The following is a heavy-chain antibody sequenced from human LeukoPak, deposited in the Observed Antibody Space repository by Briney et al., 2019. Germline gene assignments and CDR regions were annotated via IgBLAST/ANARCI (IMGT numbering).Heavy chain of an antibody. CDR2: ISGGTSNI. CDR1: GFTFSVYT. V-gene: IGHV3-21*01. Sequence: GGSLRLSCVASGFTFSVYTMNWVRQAPGKGLEWVSSISGGTSNIYYADSVKGRFTISRDNAKNSLYLQMNSLRADDTAVYFCATAPGSPTELEVAFEIWRQGTMVSVSS. CDR3: ATAPGSPTELEVAFEI. J-gene: IGHJ3*02. D-gene: IGHD3-10*01.